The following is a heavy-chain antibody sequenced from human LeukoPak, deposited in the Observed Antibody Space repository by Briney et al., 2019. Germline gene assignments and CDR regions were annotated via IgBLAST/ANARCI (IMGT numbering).Heavy chain of an antibody. J-gene: IGHJ4*02. V-gene: IGHV3-74*01. CDR2: VYSDGSDS. CDR1: GFTFNTYP. D-gene: IGHD1-1*01. CDR3: TRGANWAFDY. Sequence: GVFLRLSCTASGFTFNTYPMHWVRQAPGKGLVWVARVYSDGSDSRHADSVKGRFTISRDNAKNTLYLQMNSLRVGDTAVYYCTRGANWAFDYWGQGTLVTVSS.